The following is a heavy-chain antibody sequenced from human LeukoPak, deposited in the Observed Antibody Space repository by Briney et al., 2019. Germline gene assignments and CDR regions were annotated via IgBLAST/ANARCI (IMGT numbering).Heavy chain of an antibody. CDR1: GGSISSSSYY. CDR3: ARTYPPYYYYMDV. J-gene: IGHJ6*03. Sequence: SETLSLTCTVSGGSISSSSYYWSWIRQPPGKGLEWIGYIYYSGSTNYNPSLKSRVTISVDTSKNQFSLKLSSVTAADTAVYYCARTYPPYYYYMDVWGKGTTVTVSS. CDR2: IYYSGST. V-gene: IGHV4-61*01.